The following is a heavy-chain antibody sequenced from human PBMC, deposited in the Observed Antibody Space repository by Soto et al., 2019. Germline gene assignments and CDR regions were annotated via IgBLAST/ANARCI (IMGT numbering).Heavy chain of an antibody. D-gene: IGHD6-6*01. J-gene: IGHJ5*02. CDR2: SNHSGST. CDR1: GGSFSGYY. Sequence: QVQLQQWGAGLLKPSETLSLTCAVYGGSFSGYYWSWIRQPPGKGLEWIGESNHSGSTNYNPSLKSRVTISVDTSKNHCSLKLSSVTAADTAVYYCARRGRIAARRGNWFDPWGQGTLVTVSS. V-gene: IGHV4-34*01. CDR3: ARRGRIAARRGNWFDP.